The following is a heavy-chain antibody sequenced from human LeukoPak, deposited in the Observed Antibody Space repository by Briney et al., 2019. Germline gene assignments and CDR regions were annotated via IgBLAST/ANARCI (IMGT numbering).Heavy chain of an antibody. Sequence: PPETLSLTCTVSGGSLSSSSYYWGWIRQPPGKGLEWIGSIYYSGSTYYNPSLKSRVTISVGRSKNQFSLKLSSVTAADTAVYYCASGRYGPTYYYYGMDVWGQGTTVTVSS. D-gene: IGHD5-18*01. V-gene: IGHV4-39*07. CDR2: IYYSGST. CDR1: GGSLSSSSYY. CDR3: ASGRYGPTYYYYGMDV. J-gene: IGHJ6*02.